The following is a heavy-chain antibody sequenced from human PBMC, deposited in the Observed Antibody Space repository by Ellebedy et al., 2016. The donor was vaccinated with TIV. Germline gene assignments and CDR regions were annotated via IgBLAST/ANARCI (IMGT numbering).Heavy chain of an antibody. CDR1: GFTFDDYA. V-gene: IGHV3-9*01. J-gene: IGHJ4*02. D-gene: IGHD1/OR15-1a*01. Sequence: SLKISXAASGFTFDDYAMHWVRQAPGKGLEWVSGISWNSGSIGYADSVKGRFTISRDNAKNSLYLQMNSLRAEDTALYYCAKEYNWNKPGVIDYWGQGTLVTVSS. CDR2: ISWNSGSI. CDR3: AKEYNWNKPGVIDY.